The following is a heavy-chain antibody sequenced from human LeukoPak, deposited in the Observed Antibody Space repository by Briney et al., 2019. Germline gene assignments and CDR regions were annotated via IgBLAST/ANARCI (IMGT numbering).Heavy chain of an antibody. V-gene: IGHV3-33*06. CDR3: AKGGDYYDSSASGGFDVFDI. D-gene: IGHD3-22*01. CDR2: IWYDGSNK. CDR1: EFTFSSHG. Sequence: GRSLRLSCAASEFTFSSHGMHWVRQAPGKGLEWVAVIWYDGSNKYYVDSVKGRFTISRDNSKNTLYLQMKSLRAEDTAVYYCAKGGDYYDSSASGGFDVFDIWGQGTMVTVSS. J-gene: IGHJ3*02.